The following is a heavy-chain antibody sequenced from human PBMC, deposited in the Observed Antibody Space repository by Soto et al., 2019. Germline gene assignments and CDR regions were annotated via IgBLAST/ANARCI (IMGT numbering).Heavy chain of an antibody. D-gene: IGHD5-18*01. Sequence: GGSLRLSCAASGFTFSSYWMHWVRQAPGKGLVWVSRINSDGSSTSYADSVKGRFTISGDNAKNTLYLQMNSLRAEDTAVYYCARGNSYGYSYYYYGMDVWGQGTTVTVSS. J-gene: IGHJ6*02. CDR1: GFTFSSYW. V-gene: IGHV3-74*01. CDR3: ARGNSYGYSYYYYGMDV. CDR2: INSDGSST.